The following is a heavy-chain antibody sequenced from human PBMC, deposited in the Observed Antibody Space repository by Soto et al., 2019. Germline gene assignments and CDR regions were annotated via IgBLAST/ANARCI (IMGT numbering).Heavy chain of an antibody. Sequence: GGSLRLSCSASGFTFSSYAMHWVRQAPGKGLEWVAVISYAGSNKYYADSVKGRFTISRDNSKNTLYLQMNSLRAEDTAVYYCARASGESYPWSRVFDSWGQGTRVTVSS. CDR1: GFTFSSYA. V-gene: IGHV3-30-3*01. CDR2: ISYAGSNK. CDR3: ARASGESYPWSRVFDS. D-gene: IGHD1-26*01. J-gene: IGHJ4*02.